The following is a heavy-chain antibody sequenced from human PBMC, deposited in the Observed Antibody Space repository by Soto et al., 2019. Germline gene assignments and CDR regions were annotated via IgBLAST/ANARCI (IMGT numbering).Heavy chain of an antibody. J-gene: IGHJ6*02. CDR1: GFTFSSYS. D-gene: IGHD3-10*01. CDR3: AGEGIYIPRSGSYYYYGMDV. V-gene: IGHV3-21*01. CDR2: ISSSSSYI. Sequence: PGGSLRLSCAASGFTFSSYSMNWVRQAPGKGLEWVSSISSSSSYIYYAHSVKGRFTISRDNAKNSLYLQMNSLRAEDTAVYYCAGEGIYIPRSGSYYYYGMDVWGQGTTVTVSS.